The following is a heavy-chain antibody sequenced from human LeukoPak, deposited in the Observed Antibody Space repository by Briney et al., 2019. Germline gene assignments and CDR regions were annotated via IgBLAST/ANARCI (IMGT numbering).Heavy chain of an antibody. CDR1: GYTFNNYD. CDR2: INPHSGDT. J-gene: IGHJ5*02. D-gene: IGHD6-13*01. CDR3: ARGFRGAAAGTIDP. Sequence: ASVKVSCKASGYTFNNYDIHWVRQATEQGLEWMGWINPHSGDTGYAQKFRGRLTITRDTSITTAYMELSSLRSDDTAVYYCARGFRGAAAGTIDPWGQGTLVTVSS. V-gene: IGHV1-8*03.